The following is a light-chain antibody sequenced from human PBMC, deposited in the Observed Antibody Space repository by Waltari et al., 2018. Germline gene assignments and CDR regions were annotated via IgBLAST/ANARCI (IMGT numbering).Light chain of an antibody. CDR1: QSVSSN. Sequence: EVVMTQSPATLSVSPGERAALSCRASQSVSSNLAWYQPKPGQAPRLLINGASTRATDIPVRFSGSGSGTEFTLTISSLQPEDFGVYYCQQYNNWPPTFTFGPGTKVDIK. CDR2: GAS. CDR3: QQYNNWPPTFT. V-gene: IGKV3-15*01. J-gene: IGKJ3*01.